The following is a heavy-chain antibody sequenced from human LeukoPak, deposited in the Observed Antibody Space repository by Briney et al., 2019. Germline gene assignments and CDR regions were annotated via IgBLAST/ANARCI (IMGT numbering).Heavy chain of an antibody. J-gene: IGHJ4*02. D-gene: IGHD3-10*01. V-gene: IGHV3-30*18. CDR1: GFTFSSYG. Sequence: GTSLRLSCAASGFTFSSYGMHWVRQVPGKGLEWVAVISHDGSNKYYVDSVKGRFTISRDNSKNTVYLQMNSLRPEDTAVYYCAKGIYYGSGSYPDYWGQGTLVTVSS. CDR3: AKGIYYGSGSYPDY. CDR2: ISHDGSNK.